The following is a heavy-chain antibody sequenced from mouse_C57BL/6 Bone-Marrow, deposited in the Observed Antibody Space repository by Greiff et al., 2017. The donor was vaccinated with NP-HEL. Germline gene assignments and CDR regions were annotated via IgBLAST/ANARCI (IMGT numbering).Heavy chain of an antibody. J-gene: IGHJ1*03. D-gene: IGHD2-4*01. CDR1: GFSFNTYA. CDR2: IRSKSNNYAT. V-gene: IGHV10-1*01. Sequence: EVQRVESGGGLVQPKGSLKLSCAASGFSFNTYAMNWVRQAPGKGLEWVARIRSKSNNYATYYADSVKDRFTISRDDSESMLYLQMNNLKTEDTAMYYCALYDYDGWYFDVWGTGTTVTVSS. CDR3: ALYDYDGWYFDV.